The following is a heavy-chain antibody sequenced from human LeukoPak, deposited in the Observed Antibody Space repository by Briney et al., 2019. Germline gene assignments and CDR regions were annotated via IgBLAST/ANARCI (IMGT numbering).Heavy chain of an antibody. Sequence: GGSLRLSCAASGFTFSTYWMAWVRQAPGKGLEWVANIKEDESAKHQADSVKGRFTISRDNAQNTVYLQMSSLRGEDTAVYYCARDVGGSLDYWGQGTLVTVSS. CDR2: IKEDESAK. CDR1: GFTFSTYW. CDR3: ARDVGGSLDY. D-gene: IGHD1-26*01. J-gene: IGHJ4*02. V-gene: IGHV3-7*01.